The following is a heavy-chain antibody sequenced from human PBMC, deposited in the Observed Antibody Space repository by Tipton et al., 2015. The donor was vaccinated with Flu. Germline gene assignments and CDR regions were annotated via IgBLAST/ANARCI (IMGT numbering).Heavy chain of an antibody. J-gene: IGHJ4*02. D-gene: IGHD2-15*01. CDR2: IYTGGST. CDR1: GGSISGYY. CDR3: ARYPRSGDTCSRYYFES. V-gene: IGHV4-4*07. Sequence: TLSLTCTVSGGSISGYYWSWIRQSAVKGLEWIGRIYTGGSTRYNSALESRVTMSVDTSKNQISLKLTSVTAADTALYYCARYPRSGDTCSRYYFESWGQGMLVTVSS.